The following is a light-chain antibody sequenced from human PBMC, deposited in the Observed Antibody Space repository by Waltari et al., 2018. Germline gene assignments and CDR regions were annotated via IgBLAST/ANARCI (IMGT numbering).Light chain of an antibody. CDR1: SSDVGNYNY. CDR3: SSYASTNTFV. J-gene: IGLJ1*01. Sequence: QSALTQPASVSGSPGQSITISCTGTSSDVGNYNYVSWYQQHPGKAPKVIIYDVSKWSSGVVNRFSGAKSGNAASLTISGLQAEDEADYYCSSYASTNTFVFGTGTKVAVL. CDR2: DVS. V-gene: IGLV2-14*01.